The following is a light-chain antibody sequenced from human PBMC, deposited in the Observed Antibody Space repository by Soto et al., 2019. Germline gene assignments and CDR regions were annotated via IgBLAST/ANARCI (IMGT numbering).Light chain of an antibody. CDR2: GAS. Sequence: EIVLTQSPGTLSLSPGERATLSCRASQSVSSSYLAWYQQKPGQAPRLLIYGASSRATGIPDRFSGSGSGTDFTLTISSLQPDDFATYYCQQYNSYWYTFGQGTRLEI. V-gene: IGKV3-20*01. CDR3: QQYNSYWYT. J-gene: IGKJ5*01. CDR1: QSVSSSY.